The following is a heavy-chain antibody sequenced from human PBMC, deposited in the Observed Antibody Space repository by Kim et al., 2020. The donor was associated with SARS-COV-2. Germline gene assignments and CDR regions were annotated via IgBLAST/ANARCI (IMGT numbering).Heavy chain of an antibody. CDR2: ISAYNGNT. J-gene: IGHJ6*03. CDR1: GYTFTSYG. CDR3: ARVGXXXXFGELLFRLGYMXV. Sequence: ASVKVSCKASGYTFTSYGISWVRQAPGQGLEWMGWISAYNGNTNYAQKLQGRVPMTTXXSTSTAYMGLRXXXXDDTAVYYCARVGXXXXFGELLFRLGYMXVWGKGXXVTVSS. D-gene: IGHD3-10*01. V-gene: IGHV1-18*01.